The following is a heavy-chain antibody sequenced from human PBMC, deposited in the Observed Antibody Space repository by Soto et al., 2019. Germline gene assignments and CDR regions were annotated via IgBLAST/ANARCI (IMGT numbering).Heavy chain of an antibody. CDR1: GFTFSSYE. Sequence: AGSLRLSCAAPGFTFSSYEMNWVRQAPGKVLEWVSYISSSGSTIYYADSVKGRFTISRDNAKNSLYLQMNSLRAEDTAVYYCARVRTYPLTIRYYYGMDVWGQGTTVTVSS. D-gene: IGHD3-10*01. V-gene: IGHV3-48*03. J-gene: IGHJ6*02. CDR2: ISSSGSTI. CDR3: ARVRTYPLTIRYYYGMDV.